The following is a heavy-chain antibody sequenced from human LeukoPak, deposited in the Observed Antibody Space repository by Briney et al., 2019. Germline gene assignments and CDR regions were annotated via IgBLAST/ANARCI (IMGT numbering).Heavy chain of an antibody. CDR1: GGSISSGGYY. CDR3: ARRADTAMVYYFDY. J-gene: IGHJ4*02. Sequence: SQTLSLTCTVSGGSISSGGYYWSWIRQHPGKGLEWIGYIYYSGSTYYNPSLKSRVTISVDTSKNQFSLKLSSVTAADTAVYYCARRADTAMVYYFDYWGQGTLVTVSS. D-gene: IGHD5-18*01. CDR2: IYYSGST. V-gene: IGHV4-31*03.